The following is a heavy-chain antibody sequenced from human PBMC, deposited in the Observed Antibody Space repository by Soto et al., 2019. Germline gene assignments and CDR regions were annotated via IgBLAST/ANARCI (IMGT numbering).Heavy chain of an antibody. CDR1: GGSTSSDNY. CDR2: IYYSGNT. D-gene: IGHD3-16*01. CDR3: AREGGESSDGLYYFDS. V-gene: IGHV4-30-4*01. J-gene: IGHJ4*02. Sequence: QVQLQESGPGLVKPSQTLSLTRTVSGGSTSSDNYWSWIRQPPGKGLEWIGHIYYSGNTDYNPSLKSRLARLIDTSKNQVALKLSSVTAADTAVYFCAREGGESSDGLYYFDSWGQGSLVTVSS.